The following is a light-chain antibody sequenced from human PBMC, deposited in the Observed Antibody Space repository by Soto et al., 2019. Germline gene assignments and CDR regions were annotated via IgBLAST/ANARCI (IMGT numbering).Light chain of an antibody. CDR3: SSYTTIKTVV. V-gene: IGLV2-14*01. CDR2: EVS. J-gene: IGLJ2*01. Sequence: QSALTQPASVSGSPGQSITISCTGTSSDIGTNKYVSWLQHHPGKAPKLIIFEVSNRPSGISDRFSGFKSANTAYLTISGVQPEDEADYHCSSYTTIKTVVFGGGTKLTVL. CDR1: SSDIGTNKY.